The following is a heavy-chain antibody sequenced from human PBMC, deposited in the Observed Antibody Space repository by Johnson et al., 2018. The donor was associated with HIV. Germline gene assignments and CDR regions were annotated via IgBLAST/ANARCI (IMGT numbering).Heavy chain of an antibody. V-gene: IGHV3-7*01. CDR3: GGSYYYDSSGYYARNAFDI. CDR2: IKQDGSEK. CDR1: GFTFSSYW. D-gene: IGHD3-22*01. Sequence: VQLVESGGGLVQPGGSLRLSCAASGFTFSSYWMTWVRHAPGKGLEWVANIKQDGSEKYYVDSVKGRFTISRDNSKNTLYLQMNSLRAEDTAVYYCGGSYYYDSSGYYARNAFDIWGQGTMVTVSS. J-gene: IGHJ3*02.